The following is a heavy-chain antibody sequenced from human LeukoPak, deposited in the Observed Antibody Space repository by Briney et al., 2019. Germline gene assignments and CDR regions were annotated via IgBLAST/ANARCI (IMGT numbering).Heavy chain of an antibody. CDR1: GGSISSYY. CDR3: ARPRYGSGSYLAAFDI. D-gene: IGHD3-10*01. CDR2: IYYSGST. J-gene: IGHJ3*02. Sequence: SETLSLTCTVSGGSISSYYWSWIRQPPGKGLEWIGYIYYSGSTNYNPSLKSQVTISVDTSKNQFSLKLSSVTAADTAVYYCARPRYGSGSYLAAFDIWGQGTMVTVSS. V-gene: IGHV4-59*08.